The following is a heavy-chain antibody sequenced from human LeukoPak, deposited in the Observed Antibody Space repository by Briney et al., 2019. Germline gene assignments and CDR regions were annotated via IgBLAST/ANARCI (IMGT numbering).Heavy chain of an antibody. V-gene: IGHV3-23*01. D-gene: IGHD5-12*01. CDR1: GGSISSSSYY. J-gene: IGHJ4*02. CDR2: ISGSDTRT. CDR3: ARGPSGYHNT. Sequence: ETLSLTCTVSGGSISSSSYYWGWIRQPPGKGLEWVSAISGSDTRTYYADSVKGRFTISRDNSKNTLYLQMNSLRAEDTAVYYCARGPSGYHNTGGQGTLVTVSS.